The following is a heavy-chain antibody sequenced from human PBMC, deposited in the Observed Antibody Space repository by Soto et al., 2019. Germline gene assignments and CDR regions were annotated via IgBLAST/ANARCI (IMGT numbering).Heavy chain of an antibody. Sequence: SGGSLRLSCAASGFTFISYGMHWVRQAPGKGLEWVAVISYDGSNKYYADSVKGRFTISRDNSKNTLYLQMNSLRAEDTAVYYCAKAKPIDYWGQGTLVTVSS. CDR2: ISYDGSNK. CDR3: AKAKPIDY. V-gene: IGHV3-30*18. CDR1: GFTFISYG. J-gene: IGHJ4*02.